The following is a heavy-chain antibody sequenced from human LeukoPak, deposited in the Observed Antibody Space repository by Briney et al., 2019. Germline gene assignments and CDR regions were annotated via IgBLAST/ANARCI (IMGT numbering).Heavy chain of an antibody. V-gene: IGHV3-30*18. CDR2: ISYDGSNK. J-gene: IGHJ4*02. D-gene: IGHD3-10*01. CDR1: GFTFSSYG. Sequence: PGGSLRLSCAASGFTFSSYGMHWVRQAPGKGPEWVAVISYDGSNKYYADSVKGRFTISRDNSKNTLYLQMNSLRAEDTAVYYCAKSGMGMLDYWGQGTLVTVSS. CDR3: AKSGMGMLDY.